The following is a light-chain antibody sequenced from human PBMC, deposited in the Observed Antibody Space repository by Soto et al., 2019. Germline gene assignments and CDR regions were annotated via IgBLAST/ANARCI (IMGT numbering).Light chain of an antibody. CDR1: QDISTW. J-gene: IGKJ4*01. CDR2: AAS. Sequence: DIQMTQSPSSLSASEGDRVTITCRASQDISTWLAWYQQKPGKAPELLIYAASSLQGGVPSRFIGSGSGTDFTLTISSLRPEDFATYCCQQGHSVPVTFGGGTKVEIK. CDR3: QQGHSVPVT. V-gene: IGKV1-12*01.